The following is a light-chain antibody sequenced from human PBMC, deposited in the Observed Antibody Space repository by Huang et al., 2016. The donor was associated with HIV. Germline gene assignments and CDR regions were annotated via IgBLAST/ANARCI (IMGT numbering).Light chain of an antibody. CDR1: QSVTGN. CDR3: QQYNKWPRT. J-gene: IGKJ3*01. V-gene: IGKV3-15*01. Sequence: EIVMTQSPATLSVSPGERATLSCRASQSVTGNLAWYQQKPGQPPRLRIYGASTRAAGAAARFNASGSGTEFTLTINSLQSEDFAVYYCQQYNKWPRTFGPGTKVDVK. CDR2: GAS.